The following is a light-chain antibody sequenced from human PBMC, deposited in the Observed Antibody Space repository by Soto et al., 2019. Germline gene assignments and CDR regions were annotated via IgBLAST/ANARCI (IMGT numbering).Light chain of an antibody. CDR1: QSVSSNY. CDR2: GAS. J-gene: IGKJ4*01. V-gene: IGKV3-20*01. CDR3: QQYGGSPLVT. Sequence: EIVLTQSPGTLSLSPGERATLSCRASQSVSSNYLAWYQQKPGQAPRLLIYGASSRATGIPDRFSGSGSGTDFTLTISGLEHEDFAVYYCQQYGGSPLVTFGGGTKVEIK.